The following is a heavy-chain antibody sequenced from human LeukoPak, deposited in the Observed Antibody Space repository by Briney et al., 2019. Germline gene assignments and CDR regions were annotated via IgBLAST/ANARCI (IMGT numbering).Heavy chain of an antibody. J-gene: IGHJ4*02. D-gene: IGHD5-18*01. Sequence: SETLSLTCTVSGGSISSSSYYWGWIRQPPGKGLEWIGSIYYSGSTYYNSSLKSRLTISVDTSKNQFSLKLSFVTAADTAVYYCARLRLQRGYYFDYWGQGTLVTVSS. CDR2: IYYSGST. V-gene: IGHV4-39*01. CDR3: ARLRLQRGYYFDY. CDR1: GGSISSSSYY.